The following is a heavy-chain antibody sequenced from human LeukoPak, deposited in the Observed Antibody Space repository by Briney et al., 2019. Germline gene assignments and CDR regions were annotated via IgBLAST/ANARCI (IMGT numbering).Heavy chain of an antibody. CDR1: GGSISSGGYY. CDR2: IYHSGST. J-gene: IGHJ3*02. V-gene: IGHV4-30-2*01. D-gene: IGHD1-26*01. Sequence: SETLSLTCTVPGGSISSGGYYWSCIRQPPGKGLECIGYIYHSGSTYYNPSLKSRVTISVDRSKNQFSLKLSSVTAADTAVYYCARGGRDLEKEASLAFDMWGQGTMVTVSS. CDR3: ARGGRDLEKEASLAFDM.